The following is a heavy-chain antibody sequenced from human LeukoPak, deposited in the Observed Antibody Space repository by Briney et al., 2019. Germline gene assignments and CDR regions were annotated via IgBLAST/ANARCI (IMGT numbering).Heavy chain of an antibody. CDR1: GYTFTGYY. CDR3: ARDRPKGIQLWLGSRRTINWFDP. D-gene: IGHD5-18*01. Sequence: APVKVSCKASGYTFTGYYMHWVRQAPGQGLEWMGWINPNSGGTNYAQKFQGRVTMTRDTSISTAYMELSRLRSDDTAVYYCARDRPKGIQLWLGSRRTINWFDPWGQGTLVTVSS. CDR2: INPNSGGT. V-gene: IGHV1-2*02. J-gene: IGHJ5*02.